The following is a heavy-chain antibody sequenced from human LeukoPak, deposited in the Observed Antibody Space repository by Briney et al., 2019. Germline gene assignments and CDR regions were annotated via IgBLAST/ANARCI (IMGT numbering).Heavy chain of an antibody. D-gene: IGHD2-21*01. Sequence: GRSLRLSCADSGLTFGTSAMHWARQAPGKGLEWVANIKPDGTYKQYLESVKGRFTISRDNAKNSLFLQMNSLRAEDTAVYYCAGSHSYAFDSWGQGTLVTVSS. J-gene: IGHJ4*02. V-gene: IGHV3-7*01. CDR1: GLTFGTSA. CDR2: IKPDGTYK. CDR3: AGSHSYAFDS.